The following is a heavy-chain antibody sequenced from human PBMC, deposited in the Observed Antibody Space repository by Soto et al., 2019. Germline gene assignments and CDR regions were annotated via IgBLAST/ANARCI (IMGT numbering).Heavy chain of an antibody. Sequence: QVQLVQSGAEVKKPGSSVKVSCKASGGTFSSYAISWVRQAPGQGLEWMGGIIPIFGTANYAQKFQGRVTIXAXEPXSTAYMELTSLRSEATAVYYCARPFAGYYYSGMAVWGQGTTVTVSS. CDR2: IIPIFGTA. CDR3: ARPFAGYYYSGMAV. CDR1: GGTFSSYA. V-gene: IGHV1-69*12. J-gene: IGHJ6*02.